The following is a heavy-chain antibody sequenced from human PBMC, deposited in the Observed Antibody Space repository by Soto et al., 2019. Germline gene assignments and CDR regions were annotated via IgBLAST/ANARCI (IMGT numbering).Heavy chain of an antibody. D-gene: IGHD1-1*01. V-gene: IGHV3-66*01. Sequence: EVQLLESGGGLVQPGGSLRLSCAASGFTFSNYMSWVRQAPGKGLEWVSVIYSGGSTYYADSVKDRFTISRDNSKNTLYLQMNGLRAEDTAVYYCARGGSRRLQLLFVFDSWGQGTLVTVSS. CDR2: IYSGGST. CDR3: ARGGSRRLQLLFVFDS. J-gene: IGHJ4*02. CDR1: GFTFSNY.